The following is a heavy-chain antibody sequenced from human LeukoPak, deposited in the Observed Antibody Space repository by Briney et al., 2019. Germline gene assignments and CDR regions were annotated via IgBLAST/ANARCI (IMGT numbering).Heavy chain of an antibody. D-gene: IGHD3-10*01. CDR1: GGSFSGYY. Sequence: SETLSLTCAVYGGSFSGYYWSWIRQPPGKGLEWIGEINHSGSTNYNPSLKSRVTTSVDTSKNQFSLKLSSVTAADTAAYYCARGKNELGSYGSGSYYFDYWGQGTLVTVSS. V-gene: IGHV4-34*01. CDR2: INHSGST. CDR3: ARGKNELGSYGSGSYYFDY. J-gene: IGHJ4*02.